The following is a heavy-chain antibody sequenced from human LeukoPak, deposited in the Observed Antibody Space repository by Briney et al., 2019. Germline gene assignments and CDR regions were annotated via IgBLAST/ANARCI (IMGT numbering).Heavy chain of an antibody. CDR1: GFTFDDYA. V-gene: IGHV3-9*01. J-gene: IGHJ4*02. D-gene: IGHD6-6*01. CDR2: ISWNSGSI. CDR3: ARAPPSA. Sequence: GGSLRLSCAASGFTFDDYAMHWVRQAPGKGLEWVSGISWNSGSIGYADSVKGRFTISRDNAKNSLYLQMNSLRAEDTAVYYCARAPPSAWGQGTLVTVSS.